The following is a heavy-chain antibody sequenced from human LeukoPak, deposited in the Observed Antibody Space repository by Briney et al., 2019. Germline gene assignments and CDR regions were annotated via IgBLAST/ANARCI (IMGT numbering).Heavy chain of an antibody. Sequence: SETLSLTCTVSGGSLSSISYYWGWIRQPPGKGLEWIGSIYYSGSTYYNPSLKTRVTISVDTSKNQFSLKLSSVTAADTAVYYCASLMIATTSVGGDYFDYWGQGTLVTVSS. V-gene: IGHV4-39*01. J-gene: IGHJ4*02. CDR2: IYYSGST. CDR3: ASLMIATTSVGGDYFDY. D-gene: IGHD3-22*01. CDR1: GGSLSSISYY.